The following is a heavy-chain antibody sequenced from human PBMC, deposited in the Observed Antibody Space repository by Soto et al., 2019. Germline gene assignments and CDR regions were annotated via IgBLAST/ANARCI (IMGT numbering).Heavy chain of an antibody. J-gene: IGHJ4*02. CDR1: GFTFSSYA. CDR2: ISGSGGST. Sequence: EVQLLESGGGLVQPGGSLRLSCAASGFTFSSYAMSWVRQAPGKGLEWVSAISGSGGSTYYAGSVKGRFTISRDNSKNTLYQQMNSLSVVDTDVYYSAKSGRSSSGWYSWGQGNLVTVPS. D-gene: IGHD6-19*01. V-gene: IGHV3-23*01. CDR3: AKSGRSSSGWYS.